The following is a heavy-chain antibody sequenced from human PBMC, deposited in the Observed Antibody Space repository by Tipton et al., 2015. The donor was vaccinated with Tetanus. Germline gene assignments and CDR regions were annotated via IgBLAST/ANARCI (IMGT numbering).Heavy chain of an antibody. D-gene: IGHD3-10*01. CDR1: GYSFTSYW. Sequence: VQLVQSGAEVKKSGESLKISCKASGYSFTSYWIGWVRQMPGKGLEWMGIIYPGAFEIRYSPSFQGQVTISADKSINTAFLQWSSLKAADAAMYYCARDRGGRGGYYYYHGMDVWGQGTSVPVSS. V-gene: IGHV5-51*01. J-gene: IGHJ6*02. CDR3: ARDRGGRGGYYYYHGMDV. CDR2: IYPGAFEI.